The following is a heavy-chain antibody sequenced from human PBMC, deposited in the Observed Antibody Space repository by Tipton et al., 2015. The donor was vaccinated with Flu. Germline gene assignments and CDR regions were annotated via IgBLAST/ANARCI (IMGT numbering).Heavy chain of an antibody. CDR1: VGSISSGSYY. CDR3: ARGVDSSGWYDY. Sequence: TLSLTCTVSVGSISSGSYYWSWIRQPAGKGVGWIGRIYTSGSTNYNPSLKSRVTISVDTSKNQFSLKLSSVTAADTAVYYCARGVDSSGWYDYWGQGTLVTVSS. J-gene: IGHJ4*02. CDR2: IYTSGST. D-gene: IGHD6-19*01. V-gene: IGHV4-61*02.